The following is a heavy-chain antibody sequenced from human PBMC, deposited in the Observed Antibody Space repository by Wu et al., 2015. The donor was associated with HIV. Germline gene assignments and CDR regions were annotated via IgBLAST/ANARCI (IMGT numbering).Heavy chain of an antibody. Sequence: QVQLVQSGAEVKKPGASVKVSCKASGYTFTSYGISWVRQAPGQGLEWMGWISAYNGNTNYAQKLRGQKFTIDHKTQIHEHSLHGAEEPEILTTHGRVYCAKEKATTRDLLLNYYMDVVGTKGTTVTVSS. CDR1: GYTFTSYG. CDR2: ISAYNGNT. D-gene: IGHD1-26*01. CDR3: AKEKATTRDLLLNYYMDV. J-gene: IGHJ6*03. V-gene: IGHV1-18*01.